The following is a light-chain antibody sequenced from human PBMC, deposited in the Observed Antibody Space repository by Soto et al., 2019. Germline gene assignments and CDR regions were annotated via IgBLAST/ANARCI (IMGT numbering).Light chain of an antibody. J-gene: IGLJ1*01. V-gene: IGLV2-14*01. Sequence: QSALAQPASVSGSFGQSITISCSGPNTDLGVYGYVSWYQHQPGKAPKLLIYDVNNRPSGISDRFSGSKSGDTASLTISGLQAEDEADYFCFSKISGSVYGFGTGTKV. CDR2: DVN. CDR3: FSKISGSVYG. CDR1: NTDLGVYGY.